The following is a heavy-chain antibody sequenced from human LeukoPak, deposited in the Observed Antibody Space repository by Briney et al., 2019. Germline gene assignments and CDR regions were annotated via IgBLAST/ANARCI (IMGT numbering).Heavy chain of an antibody. D-gene: IGHD3-3*01. CDR1: GGSFSGYYW. CDR3: ARGFTIFGVVNDAFDI. V-gene: IGHV3-74*01. Sequence: ETLSLTCAVYGGSFSGYYWMHWVRQAPGKGLVWVSRIDSDGSSTGYADSVKGRFIISRDNAKNTLYLQMNSLRAEDTAVYYCARGFTIFGVVNDAFDIWGQGTMVTVSS. CDR2: IDSDGSST. J-gene: IGHJ3*02.